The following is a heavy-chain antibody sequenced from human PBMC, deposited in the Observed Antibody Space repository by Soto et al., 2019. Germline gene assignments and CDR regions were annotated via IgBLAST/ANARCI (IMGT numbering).Heavy chain of an antibody. J-gene: IGHJ6*02. CDR2: ISNDGGNE. D-gene: IGHD2-2*01. Sequence: QVQLVESGGGVVQPGRSLRLSCAASGFTLGDFAMHWVRQAPGKGLEWVALISNDGGNEHYGDSVKGRFTISRDNPKHMLYLQLTGLSIEDTAVYYCARAMPGMDVWGQGTTVTVSS. V-gene: IGHV3-30-3*01. CDR1: GFTLGDFA. CDR3: ARAMPGMDV.